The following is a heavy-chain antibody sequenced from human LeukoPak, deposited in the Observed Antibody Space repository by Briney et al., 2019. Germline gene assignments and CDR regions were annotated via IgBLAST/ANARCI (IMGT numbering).Heavy chain of an antibody. Sequence: SETLSLTCAVYGGSFSGYYWSWIRQPPGKGLEWIGEINHSGSTNYNPSLKSRVTISVDTSKNQFSLKLSSVTAEDTAVYYCARGVRDGYRGSYFDYWGQGTLVTISS. J-gene: IGHJ4*02. V-gene: IGHV4-34*01. CDR3: ARGVRDGYRGSYFDY. CDR2: INHSGST. CDR1: GGSFSGYY. D-gene: IGHD5-24*01.